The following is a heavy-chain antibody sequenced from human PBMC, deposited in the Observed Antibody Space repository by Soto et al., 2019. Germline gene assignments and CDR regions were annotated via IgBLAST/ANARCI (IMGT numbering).Heavy chain of an antibody. CDR3: ARTGGGLEPYGAFDI. D-gene: IGHD1-1*01. V-gene: IGHV1-18*01. J-gene: IGHJ3*02. CDR1: GYTFTSYG. Sequence: QVQLVQSGAEVKKPGASVKVSCKASGYTFTSYGISWVRQAPGQGLEWMGWISAYNGNTNYAQKLQGRVTMTTDTSTSKGYMELRSLRSDDTAVYYWARTGGGLEPYGAFDIWGQGTMVTVSS. CDR2: ISAYNGNT.